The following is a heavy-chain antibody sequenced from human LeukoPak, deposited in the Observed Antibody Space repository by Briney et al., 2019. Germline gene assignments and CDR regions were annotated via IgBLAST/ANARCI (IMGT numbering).Heavy chain of an antibody. D-gene: IGHD6-19*01. CDR1: GVSFSGYY. V-gene: IGHV4-34*01. J-gene: IGHJ4*02. Sequence: SETLSLTCAVYGVSFSGYYWSWIRQPPGKGLEWVGEINHSGSTNYNPSLKSRVTISVDTSKNHFSLKLSSVTAADTAVYYCARASEQWLVDYWGQGTLVTVSS. CDR3: ARASEQWLVDY. CDR2: INHSGST.